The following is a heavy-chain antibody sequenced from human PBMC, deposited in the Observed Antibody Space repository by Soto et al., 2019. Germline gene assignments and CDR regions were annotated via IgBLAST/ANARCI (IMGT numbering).Heavy chain of an antibody. Sequence: SETLSLTCTVSGGSISSSSYYWCWIRQPPGKGLEWIGSIYYSGSTYYNPSLKSRVTISVDTSKNQFSLKLSSVTAADTAVYYCARYQYGMDVWGQGTTVTVSS. CDR1: GGSISSSSYY. CDR2: IYYSGST. CDR3: ARYQYGMDV. J-gene: IGHJ6*02. V-gene: IGHV4-39*07.